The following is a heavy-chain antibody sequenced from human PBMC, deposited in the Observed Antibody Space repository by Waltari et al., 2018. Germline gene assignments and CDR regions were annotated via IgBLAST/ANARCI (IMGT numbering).Heavy chain of an antibody. Sequence: QVQLQESGPGLVKPSETLSLTCPVSGGSLSSHYWSWIRQPPGKGLEWIGYIYYSGSTNYNPSLKSRVTISVDTSKNQFSLKLSSVTAADTAVYYCARVRQLVRNFDYWGQGTLVTVSS. CDR1: GGSLSSHY. D-gene: IGHD6-13*01. J-gene: IGHJ4*02. CDR3: ARVRQLVRNFDY. CDR2: IYYSGST. V-gene: IGHV4-59*11.